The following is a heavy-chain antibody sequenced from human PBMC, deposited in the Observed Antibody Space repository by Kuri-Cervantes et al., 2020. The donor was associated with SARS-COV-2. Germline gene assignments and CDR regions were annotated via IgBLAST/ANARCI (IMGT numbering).Heavy chain of an antibody. CDR1: GFTFDDYG. CDR3: VTWYDFWSGYSRGRFDY. Sequence: GGSLRLSCAASGFTFDDYGMSWVRQAPGKGLEWVSGINWNGGSTGYADSVKGRFTISRDNSKNTLYLQMNSLRAEDTAVYYCVTWYDFWSGYSRGRFDYWGQGTLVTVSS. V-gene: IGHV3-20*04. J-gene: IGHJ4*02. D-gene: IGHD3-3*01. CDR2: INWNGGST.